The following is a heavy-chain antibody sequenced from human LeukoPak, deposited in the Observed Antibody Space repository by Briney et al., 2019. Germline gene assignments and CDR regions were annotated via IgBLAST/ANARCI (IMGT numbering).Heavy chain of an antibody. CDR2: IYYSGST. J-gene: IGHJ4*02. CDR3: ARDDRTLLVFDY. CDR1: GGSINSGDYF. Sequence: SETLSLTCTVSGGSINSGDYFWSWIRQYPGKGLEWIGYIYYSGSTYYNPSLKSRVTISVDTSKNQFSLKLSSVTAADTAVYYCARDDRTLLVFDYWGQGTLVTVPS. V-gene: IGHV4-31*03. D-gene: IGHD3-22*01.